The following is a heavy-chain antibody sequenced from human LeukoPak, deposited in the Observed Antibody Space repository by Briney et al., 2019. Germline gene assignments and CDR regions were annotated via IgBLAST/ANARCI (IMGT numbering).Heavy chain of an antibody. D-gene: IGHD2-8*01. V-gene: IGHV3-23*01. CDR3: AKGLYSRNIRHSSFDY. J-gene: IGHJ4*02. CDR2: ISGSGAGT. Sequence: GGSLRLSCAASRFTFSNYAMSWVRQAPGKGLEWVSAISGSGAGTYYADSVKGRFTISRDNSKNTLYLQMNSLRAEDTAAYYCAKGLYSRNIRHSSFDYWGQGTLLTVSS. CDR1: RFTFSNYA.